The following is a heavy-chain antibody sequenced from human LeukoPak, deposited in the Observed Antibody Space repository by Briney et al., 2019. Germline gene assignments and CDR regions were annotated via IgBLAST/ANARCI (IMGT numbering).Heavy chain of an antibody. Sequence: GGSLRLSCAASGSILGNYNMNWVRQAPGKGLEWISFIAISGTYITYADSVKGRFTISRDNAKNSLYLQMNSLRAEDTAMYYCARDLSATARAYDYWGQGTLVTVSS. CDR2: IAISGTYI. CDR3: ARDLSATARAYDY. V-gene: IGHV3-21*01. D-gene: IGHD1-26*01. CDR1: GSILGNYN. J-gene: IGHJ4*02.